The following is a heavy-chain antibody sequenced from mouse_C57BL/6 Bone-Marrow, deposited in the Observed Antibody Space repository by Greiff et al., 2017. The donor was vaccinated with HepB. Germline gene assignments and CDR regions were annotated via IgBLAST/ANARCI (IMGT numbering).Heavy chain of an antibody. J-gene: IGHJ4*01. D-gene: IGHD1-1*01. V-gene: IGHV1-55*01. CDR2: IYPRSGNT. CDR1: GYTFTSYW. Sequence: QVQLQQSGAELVKPGASVKMSCKASGYTFTSYWITWVKQRPGQGLEWIGEIYPRSGNTYYNEKFKGKATLTADKSSSTAYMELRSLTSEDSAVYFCARTHYGSSLYAMDYWGQGTSVTVSS. CDR3: ARTHYGSSLYAMDY.